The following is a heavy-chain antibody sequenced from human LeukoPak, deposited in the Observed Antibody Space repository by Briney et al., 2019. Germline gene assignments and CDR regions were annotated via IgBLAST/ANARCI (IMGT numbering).Heavy chain of an antibody. Sequence: LSGGSLRLSCAASGFTFSSYAMSWVRQAPGKGLEWVAFIRYDGSNKYYADSVKGRFIISRDNSKNTLYLQMNSLRAEDTAVYYCAKGDWATDYFDYWGQGTLVTVSS. J-gene: IGHJ4*02. V-gene: IGHV3-30*02. D-gene: IGHD3/OR15-3a*01. CDR1: GFTFSSYA. CDR2: IRYDGSNK. CDR3: AKGDWATDYFDY.